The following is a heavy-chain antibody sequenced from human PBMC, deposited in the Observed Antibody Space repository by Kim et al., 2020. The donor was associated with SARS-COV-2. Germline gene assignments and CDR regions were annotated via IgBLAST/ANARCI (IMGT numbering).Heavy chain of an antibody. CDR1: GLSFSDSY. V-gene: IGHV3-11*01. Sequence: GGSLRLSCAASGLSFSDSYMNWVRQAPGKGLEWLSFISTRGESIFYAASVEGRFTISRDNAKNSLYLQMNYLRDEDTAVYYCARSGNGYNAFGIWGQG. CDR2: ISTRGESI. J-gene: IGHJ4*02. D-gene: IGHD5-12*01. CDR3: ARSGNGYNAFGI.